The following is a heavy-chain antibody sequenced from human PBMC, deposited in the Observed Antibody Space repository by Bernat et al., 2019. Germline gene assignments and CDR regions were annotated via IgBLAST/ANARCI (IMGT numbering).Heavy chain of an antibody. CDR1: GFTFKNYA. J-gene: IGHJ4*02. D-gene: IGHD1-26*01. CDR3: VKGSDISRPYYFDY. CDR2: ITGGGGDT. V-gene: IGHV3-23*01. Sequence: EVQLLESGGGLVQPGGSLRLSCAASGFTFKNYAMSWVRQSPGMGLEWVSAITGGGGDTFHSDSVKGRFTISRDNSRDTLYLQMMSLRAEDTDVYHCVKGSDISRPYYFDYWGQGALVTVSS.